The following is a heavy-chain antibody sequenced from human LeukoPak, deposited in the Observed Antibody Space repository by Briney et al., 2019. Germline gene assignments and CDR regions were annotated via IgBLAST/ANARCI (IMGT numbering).Heavy chain of an antibody. V-gene: IGHV1-18*01. D-gene: IGHD3-16*01. J-gene: IGHJ4*02. Sequence: ASVKVSCKASGYTFNSYGISRVRQAPGQGLEWMGWVSAYNGHTNYAQKFQGRVTMTTDTSTSTASMELRSLRSEDTAVYYCATYKYDYVWGNQHFDYWGQGTLVAVSS. CDR1: GYTFNSYG. CDR2: VSAYNGHT. CDR3: ATYKYDYVWGNQHFDY.